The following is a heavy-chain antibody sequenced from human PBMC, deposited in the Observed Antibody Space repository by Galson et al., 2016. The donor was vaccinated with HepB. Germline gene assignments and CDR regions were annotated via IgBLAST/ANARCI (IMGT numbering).Heavy chain of an antibody. CDR1: GFTFSSYA. J-gene: IGHJ5*02. CDR2: LSFDGSNK. D-gene: IGHD6-19*01. CDR3: ARGTQQWLVVRFDP. Sequence: SLRLSCATSGFTFSSYAMHWVRQAPGKGLEWVAVLSFDGSNKYYAGSVTGRFTISRDNSKNTLYLQMDSLRPEDTALYYCARGTQQWLVVRFDPWGQGTLVTVSS. V-gene: IGHV3-30*04.